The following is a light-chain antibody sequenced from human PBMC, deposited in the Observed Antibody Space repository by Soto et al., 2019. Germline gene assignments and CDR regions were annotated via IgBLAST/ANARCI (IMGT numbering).Light chain of an antibody. CDR3: QQYNNWPYT. Sequence: EIVMTQSPATLSVSPGERATLSCRASQSVSSNLAWYQQKPGQAPRLLIYGASTRATGIPARFSGSGSGTEFTRPISSLQSEDFAVYYCQQYNNWPYTFGQGTKLEIK. CDR1: QSVSSN. V-gene: IGKV3-15*01. CDR2: GAS. J-gene: IGKJ2*01.